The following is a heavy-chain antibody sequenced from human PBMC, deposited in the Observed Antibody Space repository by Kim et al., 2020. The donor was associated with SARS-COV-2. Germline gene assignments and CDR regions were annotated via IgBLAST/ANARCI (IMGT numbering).Heavy chain of an antibody. CDR3: ARDVGVLAGATDF. CDR1: GFTFSTYA. Sequence: GGSLRLSCAASGFTFSTYAMAWVRQAPGRGLEWVSTTGYNPARAHYADSVKGRFTINRDNSKNKLYLQLNSLRAEDTAIYYCARDVGVLAGATDFWRRGTLVT. V-gene: IGHV3-23*01. J-gene: IGHJ4*02. D-gene: IGHD3-3*01. CDR2: TGYNPARA.